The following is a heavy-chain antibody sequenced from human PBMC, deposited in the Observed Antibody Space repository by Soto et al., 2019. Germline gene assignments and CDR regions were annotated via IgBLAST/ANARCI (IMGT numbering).Heavy chain of an antibody. V-gene: IGHV3-23*01. Sequence: EVQLLESGGGLVQAGGSLRLSCAASGFTFSRDVMSWVRQAPGQGLEWVSLINGNGGSTYYADSVKGRFATSRDTAKNALFLQMNSLRAEDTAVYYCVIERAATNAFDSWGQGALVTVSS. J-gene: IGHJ4*02. D-gene: IGHD5-12*01. CDR3: VIERAATNAFDS. CDR1: GFTFSRDV. CDR2: INGNGGST.